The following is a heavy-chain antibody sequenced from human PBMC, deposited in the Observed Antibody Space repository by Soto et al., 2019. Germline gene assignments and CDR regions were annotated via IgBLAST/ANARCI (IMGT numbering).Heavy chain of an antibody. CDR3: ARVYCSGGSCYGIDY. CDR2: VSAYNRNT. CDR1: GYTFRNYG. J-gene: IGHJ4*02. V-gene: IGHV1-18*01. D-gene: IGHD2-15*01. Sequence: ASVKVSCKAYGYTFRNYGITWVRQAPGQGLEWMGWVSAYNRNTNYAQKFQGRVTMTRDTSTSTVYMELSSLRSEDTAVYYCARVYCSGGSCYGIDYWGQGTLVTVSS.